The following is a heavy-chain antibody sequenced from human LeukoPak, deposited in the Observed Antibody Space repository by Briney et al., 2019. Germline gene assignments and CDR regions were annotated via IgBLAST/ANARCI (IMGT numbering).Heavy chain of an antibody. J-gene: IGHJ3*02. V-gene: IGHV4-59*01. CDR3: ARNPYYDIWNGYYKGYAFDI. D-gene: IGHD3-9*01. CDR1: GGSISSYY. Sequence: PSETLSLTCTVSGGSISSYYWSWIRQPPGKGLEWIGYIYYSGSTNYNPSLKSRVTISVDTSKNQFSLKLSSVTAADTAVYYCARNPYYDIWNGYYKGYAFDIWGQGTVVTVSS. CDR2: IYYSGST.